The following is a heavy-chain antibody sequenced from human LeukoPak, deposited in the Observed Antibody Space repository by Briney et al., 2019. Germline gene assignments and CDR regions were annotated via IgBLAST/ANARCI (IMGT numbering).Heavy chain of an antibody. J-gene: IGHJ3*02. Sequence: PSETLSLTCAVYGGSFRGYYWSWIRQPPGKGLEWIGEINHSGSTNYNPSLKSRVTISVDTSKNQFSLKLSSVTAADTAVYYCARGRLRGYSYGYVNAFDIWGQGTMVTVSS. CDR2: INHSGST. CDR3: ARGRLRGYSYGYVNAFDI. D-gene: IGHD5-18*01. CDR1: GGSFRGYY. V-gene: IGHV4-34*01.